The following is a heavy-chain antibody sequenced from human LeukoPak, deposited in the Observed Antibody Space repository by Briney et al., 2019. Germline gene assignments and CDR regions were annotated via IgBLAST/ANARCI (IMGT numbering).Heavy chain of an antibody. V-gene: IGHV5-51*01. D-gene: IGHD5-18*01. Sequence: GESLKISCKGSGYRFTSYWIGWVRQMPGKGLEWMGTIYPGDSDTRYSPSFQGQVTISADKSITTAYLQWSSLKASDTAMYYCATGYNYGSNYFDYWGQGTLVTVSS. J-gene: IGHJ4*02. CDR2: IYPGDSDT. CDR1: GYRFTSYW. CDR3: ATGYNYGSNYFDY.